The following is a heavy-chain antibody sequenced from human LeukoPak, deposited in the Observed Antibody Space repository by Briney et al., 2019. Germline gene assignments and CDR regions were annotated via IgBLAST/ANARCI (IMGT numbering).Heavy chain of an antibody. D-gene: IGHD1-26*01. CDR2: ISGSGGST. CDR1: GFTFSSYA. J-gene: IGHJ4*02. V-gene: IGHV3-23*01. CDR3: AKVGSLVPIFDY. Sequence: PGGSLRLSCAASGFTFSSYAMSWVSQAPGKGLEWVSAISGSGGSTYYADSVKGRFTISRDNSKNTLYLQMNSLRAEDTAVYYCAKVGSLVPIFDYWGQGTLVTVSS.